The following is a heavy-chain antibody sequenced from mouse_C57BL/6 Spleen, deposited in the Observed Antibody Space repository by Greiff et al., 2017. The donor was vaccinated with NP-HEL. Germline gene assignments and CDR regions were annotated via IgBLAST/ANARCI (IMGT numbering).Heavy chain of an antibody. Sequence: VQLQQSGPELVKPGASVKISCKASGYTFTDYYMNWVKQSHGKSLEWIGDINPNNGGTSYNQKFKGKATLTVDKSSSTAYMELRSLTSEDSAVYYCATNSNLPLWGQGTLVTVSA. D-gene: IGHD2-5*01. CDR3: ATNSNLPL. V-gene: IGHV1-26*01. J-gene: IGHJ3*01. CDR2: INPNNGGT. CDR1: GYTFTDYY.